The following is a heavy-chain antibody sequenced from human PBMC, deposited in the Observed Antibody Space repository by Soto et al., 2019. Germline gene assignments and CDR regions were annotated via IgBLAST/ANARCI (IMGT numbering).Heavy chain of an antibody. CDR3: ARLWFGELLWNYYYYGMDV. Sequence: SETLSLTCAVYGGSFSGYYWSWIRQPPGKGLEWIGEINHSGSTNYNPSLKSRVTISVDTPKNQFSLKLSSVTAADTAVYYCARLWFGELLWNYYYYGMDVWGQGTTVTVSS. V-gene: IGHV4-34*01. D-gene: IGHD3-10*01. CDR2: INHSGST. J-gene: IGHJ6*02. CDR1: GGSFSGYY.